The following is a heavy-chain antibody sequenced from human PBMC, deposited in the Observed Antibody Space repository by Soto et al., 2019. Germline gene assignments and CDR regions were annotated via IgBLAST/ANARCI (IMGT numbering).Heavy chain of an antibody. V-gene: IGHV4-38-2*01. Sequence: SETLSLTCAVSGYSISSGHYWGWIRQPPGKGLEWIGRIYHSGSTYYNPSLKSRLTISVDTSKNQFSLRLTSVTAADTAVYYCGSLYGSGTYYNPHIDYWGPGALVTVSS. CDR2: IYHSGST. D-gene: IGHD3-10*01. J-gene: IGHJ4*02. CDR3: GSLYGSGTYYNPHIDY. CDR1: GYSISSGHY.